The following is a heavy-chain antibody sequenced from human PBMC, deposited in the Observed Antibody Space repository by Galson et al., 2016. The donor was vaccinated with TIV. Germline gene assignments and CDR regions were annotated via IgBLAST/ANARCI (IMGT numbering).Heavy chain of an antibody. CDR2: ISAHSGHT. CDR3: ARTNDTSHYQFYFEF. Sequence: SVKVSCKASGYSFTTYGISWVRQAPGQGLEWMGWISAHSGHTDYAQKLQGRVTMTTDTATNTAYMELRSLRSDDTAVYYCARTNDTSHYQFYFEFWGQGNLVTVAS. J-gene: IGHJ4*02. V-gene: IGHV1-18*01. CDR1: GYSFTTYG. D-gene: IGHD3-22*01.